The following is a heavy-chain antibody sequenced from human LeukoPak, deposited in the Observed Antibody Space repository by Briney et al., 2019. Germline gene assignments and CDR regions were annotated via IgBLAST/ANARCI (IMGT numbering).Heavy chain of an antibody. D-gene: IGHD2-2*01. Sequence: QPGGSLRLSCAASGFTFSSYAMSWVRQAPGKGLEWVSAISGSGGNTYYADSVKGRFTISRDNSKNTLYVQMNSLRAEDTAVYYCAKESGSSTDFDYWGQGTLVTVSS. J-gene: IGHJ4*02. CDR2: ISGSGGNT. CDR1: GFTFSSYA. V-gene: IGHV3-23*01. CDR3: AKESGSSTDFDY.